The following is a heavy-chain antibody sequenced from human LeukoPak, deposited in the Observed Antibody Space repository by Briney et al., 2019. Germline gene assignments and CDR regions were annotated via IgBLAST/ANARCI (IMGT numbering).Heavy chain of an antibody. CDR2: INQDGTEK. CDR1: GFTFSSYW. V-gene: IGHV3-7*03. D-gene: IGHD3-3*01. J-gene: IGHJ6*02. Sequence: GGSLRLSCAASGFTFSSYWMSWVRQAPGEGLEWVAKINQDGTEKAYVDSVRGRFTISRDNAKNSLFLQMNSLRAEDTAVYYCAREYGDFWSGYSLRSYGMDVWGQGTTVTVSS. CDR3: AREYGDFWSGYSLRSYGMDV.